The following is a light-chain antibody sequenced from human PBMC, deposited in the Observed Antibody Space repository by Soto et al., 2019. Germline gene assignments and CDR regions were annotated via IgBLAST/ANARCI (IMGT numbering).Light chain of an antibody. J-gene: IGKJ3*01. CDR2: WAS. CDR3: QHYSTSAFT. Sequence: DIVMTQSPDSLAVSLGERATINCKSSQSVLLSSNNKNYLAWYQQKPGQPPKLLIYWASTRESGVPDRFSGSGSGTDFTLTISSLQAEDVAVYYCQHYSTSAFTFGPGTNVDIK. CDR1: QSVLLSSNNKNY. V-gene: IGKV4-1*01.